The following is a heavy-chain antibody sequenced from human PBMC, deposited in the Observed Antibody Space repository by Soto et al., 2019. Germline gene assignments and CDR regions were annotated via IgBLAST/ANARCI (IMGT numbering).Heavy chain of an antibody. Sequence: PGGSLRLSCAVSGFTFTSYTMNWVRQAPGKGLEWVSSITSDSGRIFYADSLKGRFTISRDNAKNSLYLQMNSLRVEDTALYYCAKATATGGGAFDICGQGTMVTVSS. D-gene: IGHD2-8*02. CDR1: GFTFTSYT. CDR2: ITSDSGRI. J-gene: IGHJ3*02. V-gene: IGHV3-21*04. CDR3: AKATATGGGAFDI.